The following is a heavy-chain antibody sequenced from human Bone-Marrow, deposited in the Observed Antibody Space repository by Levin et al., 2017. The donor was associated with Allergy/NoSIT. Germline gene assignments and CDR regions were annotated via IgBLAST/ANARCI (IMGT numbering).Heavy chain of an antibody. CDR2: ITSGSGTI. D-gene: IGHD1-26*01. CDR1: GFTLSTYN. V-gene: IGHV3-48*02. Sequence: GASVKVSCVASGFTLSTYNMNWVRQAPGKGLEWVSFITSGSGTIFYTDSVKGRFTISRDNPKNSLYLQMNSLRDEDTAVYYCARDRVGATHDAFDVWGQGTMVTVSS. J-gene: IGHJ3*01. CDR3: ARDRVGATHDAFDV.